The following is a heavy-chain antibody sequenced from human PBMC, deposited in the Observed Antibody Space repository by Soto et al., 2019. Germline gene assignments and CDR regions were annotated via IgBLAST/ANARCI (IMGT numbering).Heavy chain of an antibody. D-gene: IGHD2-21*02. J-gene: IGHJ4*02. V-gene: IGHV4-30-4*01. CDR2: ISYRVDT. Sequence: PSETLSLTCTVSGDSFSSDDYYWSWIRQPPGKGLEWTGYISYRVDTYYSPSLKSRVTMSIDTSKNQFSLNVSSVTAADTAVYYCARVAGVAYCGGDCFHFDYWGQGTLVTVSS. CDR3: ARVAGVAYCGGDCFHFDY. CDR1: GDSFSSDDYY.